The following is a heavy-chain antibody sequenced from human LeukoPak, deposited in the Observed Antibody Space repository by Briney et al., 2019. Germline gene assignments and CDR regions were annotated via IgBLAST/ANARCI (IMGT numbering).Heavy chain of an antibody. CDR1: GGSISSYY. V-gene: IGHV4-59*01. J-gene: IGHJ3*01. CDR3: ARISSSNWYNERGAFDV. CDR2: VYYTGST. Sequence: SETLSLTCTVSGGSISSYYWSWVRQPPGKGLEWIGFVYYTGSTNCSPSLKSRVTISVDTSKNQFSLKLRSVTAADTAVYYCARISSSNWYNERGAFDVWGQGTMVTVSS. D-gene: IGHD6-13*01.